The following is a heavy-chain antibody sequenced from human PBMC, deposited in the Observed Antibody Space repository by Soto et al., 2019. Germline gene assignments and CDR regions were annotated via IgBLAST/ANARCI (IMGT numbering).Heavy chain of an antibody. CDR2: ISWNSGSI. V-gene: IGHV3-9*01. D-gene: IGHD3-22*01. Sequence: FQGRYKGASESTVDDLGSPWIRQNKELCMESVSGISWNSGSIDYADSVKGRFTIYRDNAKNSLYLQMNSLRAEDTALYYCAKGAGGYYDSSGFLDYWGQGTLVTVSS. J-gene: IGHJ4*02. CDR3: AKGAGGYYDSSGFLDY. CDR1: ESTVDDLG.